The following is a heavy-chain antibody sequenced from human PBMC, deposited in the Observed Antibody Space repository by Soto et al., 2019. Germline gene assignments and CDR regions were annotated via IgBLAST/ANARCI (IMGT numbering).Heavy chain of an antibody. V-gene: IGHV4-39*01. CDR1: GGPINSPDYY. Sequence: PSETLSLTCNVSGGPINSPDYYWSWIRQSPGKGLEWIGSIYYSGSTYYNPSLKSRVTISVDTSKNQFSLKLSSVTAADTAVYYCARPFGLLVVFVVDWGQGTLVTVSS. CDR2: IYYSGST. J-gene: IGHJ4*02. CDR3: ARPFGLLVVFVVD. D-gene: IGHD2-21*01.